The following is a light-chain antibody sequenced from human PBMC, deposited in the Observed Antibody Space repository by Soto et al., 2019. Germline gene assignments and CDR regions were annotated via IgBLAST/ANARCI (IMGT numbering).Light chain of an antibody. J-gene: IGKJ5*01. V-gene: IGKV1-5*03. Sequence: DSQMTHSPNPLSGYVGDRVTITCRASQTISSWLAWYQQKPGKAPKLLIYKASTLKSGVPSRFSGSGSGTEFTLTISRLEPEDFAVYYCQQYGSSPITFGQGTRLEIK. CDR3: QQYGSSPIT. CDR2: KAS. CDR1: QTISSW.